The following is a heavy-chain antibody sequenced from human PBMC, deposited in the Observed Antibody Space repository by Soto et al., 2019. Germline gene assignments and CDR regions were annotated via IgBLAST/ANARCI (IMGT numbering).Heavy chain of an antibody. CDR3: AKFYGGNSAHTYTIDP. CDR2: ISSSGGST. Sequence: EVQLLESGGGLVQPGGSLRLSCAASGFTFSTYAMSWVRQAPGKGLECVSTISSSGGSTHYADSVKGRFTISRDNSKNTLYLQMNSLRAEDTAVYYCAKFYGGNSAHTYTIDPWGQGTLVTVSS. D-gene: IGHD2-21*02. J-gene: IGHJ5*02. V-gene: IGHV3-23*01. CDR1: GFTFSTYA.